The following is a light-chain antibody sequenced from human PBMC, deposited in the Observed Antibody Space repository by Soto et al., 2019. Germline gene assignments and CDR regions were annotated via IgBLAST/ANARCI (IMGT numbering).Light chain of an antibody. CDR1: QSVGSL. V-gene: IGKV3-20*01. Sequence: EVVSTQSPGTLSLSPGVRASLSCRASQSVGSLLAWYQQKPGQAPRLLIYGASNRATGIPDRFSGSGSGTDFTLTISRLEPEDFAVYYCQQYGSSGTFGQGTKVDI. CDR3: QQYGSSGT. J-gene: IGKJ1*01. CDR2: GAS.